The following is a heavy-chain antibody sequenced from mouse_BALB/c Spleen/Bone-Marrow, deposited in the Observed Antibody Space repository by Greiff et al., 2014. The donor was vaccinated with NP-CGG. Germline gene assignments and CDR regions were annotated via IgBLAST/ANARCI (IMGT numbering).Heavy chain of an antibody. J-gene: IGHJ4*01. CDR1: GFTFSSYG. CDR3: ARQYGNLGVMDY. CDR2: ISSGGSYT. D-gene: IGHD2-1*01. Sequence: DVHLVESGGDLVKPGGSLKLSCAASGFTFSSYGMSWVRQTPDKRLEWVATISSGGSYTYYPDSVKGQFTISRDNAKNTLYLQMSSLKSEDTAMYYCARQYGNLGVMDYWGQGTSVTASS. V-gene: IGHV5-6*01.